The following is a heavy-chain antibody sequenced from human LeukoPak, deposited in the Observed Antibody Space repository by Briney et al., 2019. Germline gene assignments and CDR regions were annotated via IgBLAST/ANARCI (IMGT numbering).Heavy chain of an antibody. CDR1: GYTFTGYY. CDR2: INPNSGGT. J-gene: IGHJ4*02. D-gene: IGHD3-10*01. CDR3: ARGMNRITMVRGVTPPTPKQTPTPLVDY. Sequence: ASVKVSCKASGYTFTGYYMHWVRQAPGQGLEWMGWINPNSGGTNYAQKFQGRVTMTRDTSISTAYMELSRLRSDDTAVYYCARGMNRITMVRGVTPPTPKQTPTPLVDYWGQGTLVTVSS. V-gene: IGHV1-2*02.